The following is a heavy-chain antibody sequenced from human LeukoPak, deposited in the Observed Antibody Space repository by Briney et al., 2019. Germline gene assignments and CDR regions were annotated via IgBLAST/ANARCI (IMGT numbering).Heavy chain of an antibody. Sequence: GGSLRLSCAASGFTFSSYAMHWVRQAPGKGLEWVAVLSYDGSNKFYADSVKGRFTISRDNSKNTLYLQMNSLRAEDTAVYYCARGIYSSGPDAFDIWGQGTMVTVSS. V-gene: IGHV3-30-3*01. CDR1: GFTFSSYA. CDR3: ARGIYSSGPDAFDI. D-gene: IGHD3-10*01. J-gene: IGHJ3*02. CDR2: LSYDGSNK.